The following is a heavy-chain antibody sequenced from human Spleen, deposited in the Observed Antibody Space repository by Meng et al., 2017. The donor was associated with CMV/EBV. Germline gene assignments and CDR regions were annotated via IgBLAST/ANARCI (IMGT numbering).Heavy chain of an antibody. J-gene: IGHJ4*02. V-gene: IGHV3-23*01. D-gene: IGHD7-27*01. CDR3: ARDNNWGPDY. CDR2: ISGSGDYT. Sequence: GRSLRLSCAASGFTFSNYAMSWVRQAPGKGLEWVSGISGSGDYTYYADSVKGRFTISRDNSKSTLYLQMNSLRAEDTAVYYCARDNNWGPDYWGQGTLVTVSS. CDR1: GFTFSNYA.